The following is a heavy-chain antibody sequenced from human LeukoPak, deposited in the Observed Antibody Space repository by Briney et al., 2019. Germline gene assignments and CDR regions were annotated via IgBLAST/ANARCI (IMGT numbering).Heavy chain of an antibody. Sequence: SETLSLTCTVSGGSISSSSYYWGWICQPPGKGLEWIGSIYYSGSTNYNPSLKSRVTISVDTSKNQFSLKLSSVTAADTAVYYCARENGDYEAFDIWGQGTMVTVSS. CDR2: IYYSGST. CDR3: ARENGDYEAFDI. J-gene: IGHJ3*02. V-gene: IGHV4-39*07. D-gene: IGHD4-17*01. CDR1: GGSISSSSYY.